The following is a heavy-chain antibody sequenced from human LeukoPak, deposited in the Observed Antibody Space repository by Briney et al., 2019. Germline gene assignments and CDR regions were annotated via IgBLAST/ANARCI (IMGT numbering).Heavy chain of an antibody. CDR3: ARDQYGDYSYDY. J-gene: IGHJ4*02. CDR1: GFTFSTYS. V-gene: IGHV3-21*01. CDR2: ISSSGTYI. Sequence: KSGGSLRLSCAASGFTFSTYSMNWVRQAPGKGLEWVSSISSSGTYIYYADSVKGRFTISRDTAKNSLFLQMNSLRAEDTAVYYCARDQYGDYSYDYWGQGTLVTVPS. D-gene: IGHD4-17*01.